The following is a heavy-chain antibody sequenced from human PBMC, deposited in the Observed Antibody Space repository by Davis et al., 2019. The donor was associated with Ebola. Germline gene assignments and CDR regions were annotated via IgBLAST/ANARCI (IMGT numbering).Heavy chain of an antibody. J-gene: IGHJ4*02. Sequence: GESLKISCAASGFTFSSYGMHWVRQAPGKGLEWVAFIRYDGSNKYYADSVKGRFTISRDNSKNTLYLQMNSLRPEDTAVYYCARGVTWIQDYDYWGQGTLVTVSS. D-gene: IGHD5-18*01. CDR2: IRYDGSNK. CDR1: GFTFSSYG. CDR3: ARGVTWIQDYDY. V-gene: IGHV3-30*02.